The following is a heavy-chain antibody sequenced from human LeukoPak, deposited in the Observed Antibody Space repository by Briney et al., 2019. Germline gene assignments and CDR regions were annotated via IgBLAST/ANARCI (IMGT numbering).Heavy chain of an antibody. J-gene: IGHJ4*02. CDR1: GYTLTELA. CDR2: FDPESGET. V-gene: IGHV1-24*01. CDR3: AVIAPLFDY. Sequence: GASVKVSCKVSGYTLTELAMHCVRQSPGKGLDWMGGFDPESGETVYAKQFQGRVSMTEDTSTETAYLELNSLTSDDTAVYYCAVIAPLFDYWGQGTLVTVSS. D-gene: IGHD6-13*01.